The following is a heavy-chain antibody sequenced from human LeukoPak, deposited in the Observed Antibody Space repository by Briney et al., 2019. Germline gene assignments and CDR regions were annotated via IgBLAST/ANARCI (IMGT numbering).Heavy chain of an antibody. Sequence: GASVKVSCKASGYTFTNYYMHWVRQAPGQGLEWMGMINPSGGGTNYAQNFQGRVIMTRDTSTSTVYMELSSLRSEDTAVYYCARSYYDSSGYYPLFDYWGQGTLVTVSS. CDR1: GYTFTNYY. CDR2: INPSGGGT. V-gene: IGHV1-46*01. J-gene: IGHJ4*02. CDR3: ARSYYDSSGYYPLFDY. D-gene: IGHD3-22*01.